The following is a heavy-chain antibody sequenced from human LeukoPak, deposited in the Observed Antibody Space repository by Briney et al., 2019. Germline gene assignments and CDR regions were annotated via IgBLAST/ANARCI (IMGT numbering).Heavy chain of an antibody. CDR2: IYYSGST. CDR1: GGSFSAYY. V-gene: IGHV4-34*01. J-gene: IGHJ4*02. D-gene: IGHD5-12*01. CDR3: AANVDIVATIAY. Sequence: SETLSLTCAVYGGSFSAYYWSWIRQPPGKGLEWIGSIYYSGSTYYNPSLKSRVTISVDTSKNQFSLKLSSVTAADTAVYYCAANVDIVATIAYWGQGTLVTVSS.